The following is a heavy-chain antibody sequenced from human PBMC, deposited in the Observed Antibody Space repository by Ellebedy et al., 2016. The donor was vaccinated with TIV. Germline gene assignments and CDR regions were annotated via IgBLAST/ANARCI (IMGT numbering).Heavy chain of an antibody. CDR1: GGSTSSSSYY. V-gene: IGHV4-39*01. CDR3: ARLTRYADWLLSPAHGPNGMDI. J-gene: IGHJ6*02. Sequence: MPSETLSLTCTVAGGSTSSSSYYWGWIRQPPGKGLEWIGSIYYSGSAHYNPSLESRVTISVDTSKSQFSLKLTSVTAADTAVYYWARLTRYADWLLSPAHGPNGMDIWGQGTTVTVSS. CDR2: IYYSGSA. D-gene: IGHD3-9*01.